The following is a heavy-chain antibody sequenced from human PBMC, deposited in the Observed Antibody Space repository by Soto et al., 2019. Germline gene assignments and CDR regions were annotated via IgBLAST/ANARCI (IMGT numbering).Heavy chain of an antibody. D-gene: IGHD2-2*01. CDR2: ISSSSSYI. CDR3: ARVDGWRGYCISTSCPGVAY. Sequence: GGSLRLSCAASGFTFSSYSMNWVRQAPGKGLEWVSSISSSSSYIYYADSVKGRFTISRDNAKNSLYLQMNSLRAEDTAVYYCARVDGWRGYCISTSCPGVAYWGQRTLVIVSS. J-gene: IGHJ4*02. V-gene: IGHV3-21*01. CDR1: GFTFSSYS.